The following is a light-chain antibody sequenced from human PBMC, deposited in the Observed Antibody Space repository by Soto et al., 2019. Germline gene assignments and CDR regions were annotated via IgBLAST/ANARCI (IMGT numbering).Light chain of an antibody. CDR3: QQYGSSGT. J-gene: IGKJ1*01. V-gene: IGKV3-20*01. Sequence: EIVWAQSPGTLSLSAGGRATLAGRASQSVSSSHLAWYQHKPGQAPRLLIYAASSRATGSPDRFSGSGSGTDFTLTISRLEPEDFAVYYCQQYGSSGTFGQGTKVDI. CDR2: AAS. CDR1: QSVSSSH.